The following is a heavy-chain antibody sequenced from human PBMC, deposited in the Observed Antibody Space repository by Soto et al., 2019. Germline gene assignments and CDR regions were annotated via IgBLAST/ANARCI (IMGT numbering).Heavy chain of an antibody. CDR3: GGDWFDP. Sequence: QVQLVESGGGVVQPGRSLRLSCAASGFTFSSYGMHWVRQAPGKGLEWVAGIWYDGSNKYYADSVKGRFTISRDNSKNTLYLQMTSLRAEDTAVYYCGGDWFDPWGQGTLVTVSS. CDR2: IWYDGSNK. CDR1: GFTFSSYG. V-gene: IGHV3-33*01. J-gene: IGHJ5*02.